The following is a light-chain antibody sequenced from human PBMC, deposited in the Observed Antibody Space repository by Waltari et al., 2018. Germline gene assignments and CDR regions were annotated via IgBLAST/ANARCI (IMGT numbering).Light chain of an antibody. CDR1: QSISSW. J-gene: IGKJ1*01. CDR3: QQYNSFSSM. Sequence: DIQMPQSPSTLSASVGDRVTITCRASQSISSWLAWYQQKPGKAPNLLIYKASTLQSGVPSRFSGSGFGTEFTLTISSLQPDDFATYYCQQYNSFSSMFGQGTKVEIK. V-gene: IGKV1-5*03. CDR2: KAS.